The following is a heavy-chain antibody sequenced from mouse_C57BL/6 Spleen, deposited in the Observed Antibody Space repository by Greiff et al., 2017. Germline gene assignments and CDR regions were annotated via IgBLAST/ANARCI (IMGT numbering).Heavy chain of an antibody. J-gene: IGHJ1*03. Sequence: QVHVKQSGAELVKPGASVKLSCKASGYTFTEYTIHWVKQRSGQGLEWIGWFYPGSGSIKYNEKFKDKATLTADKSSSTVYMELSRLTSEDSAVYFCARHEDGITTVNWYFDVWGTGTTVTVSS. V-gene: IGHV1-62-2*01. D-gene: IGHD1-1*01. CDR1: GYTFTEYT. CDR3: ARHEDGITTVNWYFDV. CDR2: FYPGSGSI.